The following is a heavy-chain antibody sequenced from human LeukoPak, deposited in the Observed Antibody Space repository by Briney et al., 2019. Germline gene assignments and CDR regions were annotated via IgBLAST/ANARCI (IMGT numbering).Heavy chain of an antibody. CDR1: GGSISSSSYY. D-gene: IGHD3-3*01. J-gene: IGHJ4*02. Sequence: SETLSLTCTVSGGSISSSSYYWGWIRQPPGKGLEWIGSIYHSGSTYYNPSLKSRVTISVDTSKNQFSLKLSSVTAADTAVYYCAGLDDFWSGYSPDDYWGQGTLVTVSS. CDR3: AGLDDFWSGYSPDDY. CDR2: IYHSGST. V-gene: IGHV4-39*07.